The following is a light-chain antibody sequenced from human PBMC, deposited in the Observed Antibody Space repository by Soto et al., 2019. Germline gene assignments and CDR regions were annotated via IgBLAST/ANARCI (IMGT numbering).Light chain of an antibody. V-gene: IGLV2-8*01. J-gene: IGLJ3*02. CDR2: EVS. CDR1: SSDIGGYKY. Sequence: QTALTQPASVSGSPRQSITISCTGTSSDIGGYKYVSWYQQHPGKAPKLMIYEVSKRPSGVPDRFSGSKSGNTASLTVSGLQAEDEADYYCSSYAGSNNWVFGGGTKLTVL. CDR3: SSYAGSNNWV.